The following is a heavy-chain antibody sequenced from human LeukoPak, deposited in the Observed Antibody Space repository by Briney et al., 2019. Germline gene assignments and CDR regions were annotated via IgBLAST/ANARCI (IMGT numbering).Heavy chain of an antibody. D-gene: IGHD5-24*01. V-gene: IGHV3-64D*09. CDR3: ARDRNAEDGYNGFDY. CDR2: ISSNGGNT. J-gene: IGHJ4*02. CDR1: GFTFSSYA. Sequence: GGSLRLSCSASGFTFSSYAIHWVRQAPGKGLEYVSGISSNGGNTYNANSLKGRITISRDNSKNTVDLQMSSLRTEDTAVYYCARDRNAEDGYNGFDYWGQGTLVTVSS.